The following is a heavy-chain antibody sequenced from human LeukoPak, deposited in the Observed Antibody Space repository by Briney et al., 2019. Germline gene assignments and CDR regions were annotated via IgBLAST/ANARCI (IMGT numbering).Heavy chain of an antibody. CDR1: GYTFTGYY. CDR3: ASINYYGSRSSNMDV. CDR2: INPNSGGT. D-gene: IGHD3-10*01. V-gene: IGHV1-2*06. Sequence: GASVKVSCKASGYTFTGYYMHWVRQAPGQGLEWMGRINPNSGGTNYAQKFQGRVTMTRDTSISTAYMELSRLRSDDTAVYYCASINYYGSRSSNMDVWGKGTTVTVSS. J-gene: IGHJ6*03.